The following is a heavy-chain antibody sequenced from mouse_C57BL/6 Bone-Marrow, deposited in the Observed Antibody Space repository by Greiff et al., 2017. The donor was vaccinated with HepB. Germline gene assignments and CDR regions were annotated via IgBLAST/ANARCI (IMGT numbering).Heavy chain of an antibody. Sequence: QVQLQQPGAELVKPGASVKLSCKASGYTFTSYWMHWVKQRPGQGLEWIGMIHPNSGSTNYNEKFKSKATLTVDKSSSTAYMQLSSLTSEDSAVYYCAPGGYYVGNFDYWGQGTTLTVSS. D-gene: IGHD2-3*01. CDR3: APGGYYVGNFDY. CDR2: IHPNSGST. CDR1: GYTFTSYW. J-gene: IGHJ2*01. V-gene: IGHV1-64*01.